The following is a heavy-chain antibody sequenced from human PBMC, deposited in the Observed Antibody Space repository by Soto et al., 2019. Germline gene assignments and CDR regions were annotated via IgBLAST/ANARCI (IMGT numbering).Heavy chain of an antibody. CDR3: ARRAETNGWNGFGADKYYFDF. D-gene: IGHD1-1*01. V-gene: IGHV1-8*01. J-gene: IGHJ4*02. Sequence: ASVKVSCKASGYTFTSYDIYWVRQATGQGLEWMGWMNPNTGNSGYAQKFQGRVTMTSDTSISTAHMELSSLRSEDTAAYYCARRAETNGWNGFGADKYYFDFWGQGTLVTVSS. CDR2: MNPNTGNS. CDR1: GYTFTSYD.